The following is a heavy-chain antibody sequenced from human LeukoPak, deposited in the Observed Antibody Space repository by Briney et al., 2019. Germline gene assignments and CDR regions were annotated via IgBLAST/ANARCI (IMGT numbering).Heavy chain of an antibody. V-gene: IGHV4-59*08. CDR3: ATALRGSGSYPGQYSYYMDV. J-gene: IGHJ6*03. CDR1: GGSISSYY. Sequence: KTSETLSLTCTVSGGSISSYYWSWIRQPPGKGLEWIGYIYYSGSTNYNPSIKSRVTISVDTSKNQFYLKMSSVTAADTAVYSCATALRGSGSYPGQYSYYMDVWGKGTTVTVSS. D-gene: IGHD3-10*01. CDR2: IYYSGST.